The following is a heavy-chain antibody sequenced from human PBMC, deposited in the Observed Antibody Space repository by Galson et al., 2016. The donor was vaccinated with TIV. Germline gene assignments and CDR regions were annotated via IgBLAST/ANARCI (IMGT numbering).Heavy chain of an antibody. V-gene: IGHV1-69*06. D-gene: IGHD3-10*01. CDR3: ARGTPYGSSWPGMFDI. CDR1: GGTFSNYA. J-gene: IGHJ3*02. Sequence: SVKVSCKASGGTFSNYAITWVRQAPGQGLEWMGRILPIYGTKVSAPTSQDRLTLTAERSKATAIMELSSLRSEDTAMYYCARGTPYGSSWPGMFDIWGQGTQVTVSS. CDR2: ILPIYGTK.